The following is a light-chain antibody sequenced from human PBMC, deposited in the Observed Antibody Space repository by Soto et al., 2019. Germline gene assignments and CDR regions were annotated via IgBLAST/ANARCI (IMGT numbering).Light chain of an antibody. CDR3: GAWDDSLHGYV. J-gene: IGLJ1*01. CDR2: SNN. Sequence: QSVLTQPPSASGTPGQRVTISCSGSSSNIGSNTVNWYQQLPGTAPKLLIYSNNQRPSGVPDRFSGSKSGTSASLAISGLQSEDEADYYCGAWDDSLHGYVFGTGTKVTVL. CDR1: SSNIGSNT. V-gene: IGLV1-44*01.